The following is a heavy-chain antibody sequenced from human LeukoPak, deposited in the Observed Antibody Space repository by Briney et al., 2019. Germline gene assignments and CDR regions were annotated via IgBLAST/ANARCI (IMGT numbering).Heavy chain of an antibody. CDR3: ARAPRVLSYYYDSSGYSGAFDI. CDR1: GFTFSSYS. V-gene: IGHV3-21*04. Sequence: GGSLRLSCAASGFTFSSYSMNWVRQAPGKGLEWVSSISSSSSYIYYADSVKGRFTISRDNAKNSLYLQMNSLRAEDTAVYYCARAPRVLSYYYDSSGYSGAFDIWGQGTMVTVSS. D-gene: IGHD3-22*01. CDR2: ISSSSSYI. J-gene: IGHJ3*02.